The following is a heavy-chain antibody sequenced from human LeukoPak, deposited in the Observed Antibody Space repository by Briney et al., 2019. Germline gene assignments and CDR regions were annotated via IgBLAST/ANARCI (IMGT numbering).Heavy chain of an antibody. CDR2: INYSGST. J-gene: IGHJ5*02. Sequence: SESLSLTCTVSGGSISSYYWSWIRQPPGKGLEWIGYINYSGSTNYNPSRKSRVTISVDTSKNQFSLMLSSVTAADTAVYYCARVRGYSYGSYSWFDPWGQGTLVTV. CDR3: ARVRGYSYGSYSWFDP. V-gene: IGHV4-59*01. D-gene: IGHD5-18*01. CDR1: GGSISSYY.